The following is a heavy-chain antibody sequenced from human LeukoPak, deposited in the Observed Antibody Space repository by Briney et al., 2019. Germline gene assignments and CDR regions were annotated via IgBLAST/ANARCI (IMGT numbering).Heavy chain of an antibody. CDR2: IKQNGSER. J-gene: IGHJ4*02. CDR3: ATGAGCGY. D-gene: IGHD6-19*01. V-gene: IGHV3-7*03. CDR1: GFTFSSYW. Sequence: GGSLRLSCAASGFTFSSYWMTWVRQAPGKGLEWVANIKQNGSERNYVDSVKGRFTISRDNAKNTLYLQMNTLRDEDTAVYYCATGAGCGYWGQGTLVTVSS.